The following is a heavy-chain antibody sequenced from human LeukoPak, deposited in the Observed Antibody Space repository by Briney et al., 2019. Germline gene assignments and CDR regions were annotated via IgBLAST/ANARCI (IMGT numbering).Heavy chain of an antibody. CDR1: GGSVSDYY. J-gene: IGHJ4*02. V-gene: IGHV4-59*02. Sequence: SETLSLTCTISGGSVSDYYWSWIRQSPGKGLEWIGYIYYTGSTTYNPSLKSRVTISADTSKNQFSLKLSSVTVADMAVYYCASRKLGNDYWGQGTLVTVSS. CDR2: IYYTGST. D-gene: IGHD7-27*01. CDR3: ASRKLGNDY.